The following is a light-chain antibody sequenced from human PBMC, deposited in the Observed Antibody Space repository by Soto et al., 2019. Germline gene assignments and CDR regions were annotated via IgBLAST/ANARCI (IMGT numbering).Light chain of an antibody. CDR3: QQYSTLPYA. CDR1: QTVTNSF. V-gene: IGKV3-20*01. CDR2: GIS. Sequence: ENVLTQSPGTLSLSPGERATLSCRASQTVTNSFFAWYQQKPGQAPRLLIYGISSRATGIPDRFSGSGSGTDFTLTISRLEPEDFVVYYCQQYSTLPYAFGQGTKLEVK. J-gene: IGKJ2*01.